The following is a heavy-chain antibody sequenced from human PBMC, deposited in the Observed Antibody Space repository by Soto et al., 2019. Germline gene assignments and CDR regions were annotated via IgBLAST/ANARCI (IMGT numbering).Heavy chain of an antibody. Sequence: QVHLQQWGAGVLKPSETLSLSCAVYGGSVSGSFWSWIRQPPGRGLEWIGEINHSGSTNYGPSLKRRVTISVDTSKNQISLKLSSVTAADTAVYYCARGRPIWWVVRNFDTSVMDVWGKGTTVTVSS. CDR1: GGSVSGSF. J-gene: IGHJ6*04. CDR3: ARGRPIWWVVRNFDTSVMDV. D-gene: IGHD3-9*01. CDR2: INHSGST. V-gene: IGHV4-34*01.